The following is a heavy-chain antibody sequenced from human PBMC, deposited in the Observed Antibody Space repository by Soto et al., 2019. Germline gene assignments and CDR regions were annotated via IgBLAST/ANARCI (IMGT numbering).Heavy chain of an antibody. CDR1: GFSFNEAW. CDR2: IKTSAGGGAT. CDR3: TTGSVEGI. D-gene: IGHD2-15*01. J-gene: IGHJ6*02. V-gene: IGHV3-15*07. Sequence: EVQLVESAGGLVKPGGSLRLSCVASGFSFNEAWMNWVRQAPGQGLEWVGRIKTSAGGGATNYAAPVQGRFTISRDDSKNTLYLHMNSLRTEYTAIYYCTTGSVEGIWGQGTTVILSS.